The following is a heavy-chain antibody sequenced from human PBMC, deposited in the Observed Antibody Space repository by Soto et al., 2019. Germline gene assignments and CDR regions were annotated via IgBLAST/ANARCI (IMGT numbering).Heavy chain of an antibody. CDR2: ISAYNGNT. CDR3: ARDWKGAEGFDP. V-gene: IGHV1-18*01. Sequence: ASVKGSCKASGYTFTSYGIGWVRKAPGQGLEWMGWISAYNGNTNYAQKLQGRVTMTTDTSTTTSYMELRSLTSDDTAVYFCARDWKGAEGFDPWGQGTLVTVSS. D-gene: IGHD1-1*01. CDR1: GYTFTSYG. J-gene: IGHJ5*02.